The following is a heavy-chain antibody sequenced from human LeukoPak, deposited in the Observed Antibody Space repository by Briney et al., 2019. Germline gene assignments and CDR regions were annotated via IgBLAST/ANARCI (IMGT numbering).Heavy chain of an antibody. J-gene: IGHJ4*02. CDR3: AKVRFGVTARYYLDY. CDR2: IYRGGET. Sequence: GGSLRLSCTVSGFTVSRNYMSWVRQAPGKGLEWVSVIYRGGETYYADFVKGRFTISRDNSKNTLYLHMTTLRAEDTAVYYCAKVRFGVTARYYLDYWGQGTLVTVSS. CDR1: GFTVSRNY. V-gene: IGHV3-66*01. D-gene: IGHD3-10*01.